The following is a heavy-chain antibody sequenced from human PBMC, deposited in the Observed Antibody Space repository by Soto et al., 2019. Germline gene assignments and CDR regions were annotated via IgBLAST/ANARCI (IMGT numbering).Heavy chain of an antibody. CDR2: IIPIFGTA. V-gene: IGHV1-69*18. Sequence: QVQLVQSGAEVKKPGSSVKVSCKASGGTFSSYAISWVRQAPGQGLEWMGRIIPIFGTANYAQKFQGRVTITADESTSTAYMELSSLRSEDTAVYYCAREIKGNGCQLLSVGYCYYGMDVWGQGTTVTVSS. CDR3: AREIKGNGCQLLSVGYCYYGMDV. J-gene: IGHJ6*02. D-gene: IGHD2-2*01. CDR1: GGTFSSYA.